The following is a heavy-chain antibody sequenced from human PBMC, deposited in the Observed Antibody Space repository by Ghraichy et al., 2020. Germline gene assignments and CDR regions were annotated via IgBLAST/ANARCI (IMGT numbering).Heavy chain of an antibody. J-gene: IGHJ6*02. CDR3: ARANYDFWSASNYYYGMDV. Sequence: LSLTCAASGFTFSNYSMNWVRQAPGKGLEWISYINFTGSTTYYADSVKGRFSISRDNAKNSLYLQMNSLRDEDAAVYYCARANYDFWSASNYYYGMDVLGQGTTVTVSS. CDR2: INFTGSTT. V-gene: IGHV3-48*02. D-gene: IGHD3-3*01. CDR1: GFTFSNYS.